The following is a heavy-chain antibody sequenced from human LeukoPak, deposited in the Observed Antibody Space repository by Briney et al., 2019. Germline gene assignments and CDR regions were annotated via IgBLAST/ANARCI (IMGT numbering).Heavy chain of an antibody. D-gene: IGHD3-9*01. V-gene: IGHV1-18*01. J-gene: IGHJ4*02. CDR2: ISAYNGNT. CDR3: ARDRRYFDWLLRRDDPLGY. Sequence: VASVKVSCKASGYTFTSYGISWVRQAPGQGLEWMGWISAYNGNTNYAQKLQGRVTMTTDTSTSTAYMELRSLRSDDTAVYYCARDRRYFDWLLRRDDPLGYWGQGTLVTVSS. CDR1: GYTFTSYG.